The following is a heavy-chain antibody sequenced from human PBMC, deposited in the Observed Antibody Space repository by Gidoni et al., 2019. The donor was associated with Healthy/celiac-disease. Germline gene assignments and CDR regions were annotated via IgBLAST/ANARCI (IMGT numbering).Heavy chain of an antibody. J-gene: IGHJ2*01. CDR1: GGTFSRYA. CDR3: ARGVAGSWYFDL. CDR2: IIPIFGTA. Sequence: QVQMVQSGAEGTKPESSGKVSCKASGGTFSRYAISWVRQAPGQGLEWMGGIIPIFGTANYAKKFQGRVTITADESTSTAYMELSSLRSEDTAVYYCARGVAGSWYFDLWGRGTLVTVSS. V-gene: IGHV1-69*01. D-gene: IGHD3-10*01.